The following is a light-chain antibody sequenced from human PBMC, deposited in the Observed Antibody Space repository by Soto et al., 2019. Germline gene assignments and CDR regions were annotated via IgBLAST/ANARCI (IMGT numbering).Light chain of an antibody. V-gene: IGLV1-40*01. Sequence: QSVLTQPPSVSGAPGQRVTISCTGSSSNIGAGYNVHWYQQLPGTAPKLLIYDNSNRPSGVPDRFSGSKSGTSASLAITGLQAEDEADYYCQSYDNSLSGWVFGGGTKLTVL. CDR3: QSYDNSLSGWV. J-gene: IGLJ3*02. CDR1: SSNIGAGYN. CDR2: DNS.